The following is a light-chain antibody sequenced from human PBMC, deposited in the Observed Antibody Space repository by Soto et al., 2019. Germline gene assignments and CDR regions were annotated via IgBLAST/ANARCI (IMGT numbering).Light chain of an antibody. Sequence: TQSPSTLSASVGDRVTITCRASQSISTYLAWYQQKPGQAPRLLIYDASNRATGVPARFSGSGSGTDFTLTVSSLEPEDFALYYCQQRSNWPPEITFGQGTRLEIK. V-gene: IGKV3-11*01. CDR2: DAS. CDR3: QQRSNWPPEIT. J-gene: IGKJ5*01. CDR1: QSISTY.